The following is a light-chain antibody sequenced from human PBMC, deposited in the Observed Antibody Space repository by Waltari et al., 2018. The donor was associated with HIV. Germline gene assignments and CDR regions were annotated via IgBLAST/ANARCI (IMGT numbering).Light chain of an antibody. J-gene: IGLJ2*01. V-gene: IGLV2-8*01. CDR3: SAYAGANNLDI. Sequence: QSALTQPPSASRSLGPSVTISCTGTSSDVSGYNNVSWYQQYPGAPPKLIIYPINKRPSGVADRCSGSKASCTAFRTVAGLQGEDEAQYYGSAYAGANNLDIFGGGTKLTVL. CDR1: SSDVSGYNN. CDR2: PIN.